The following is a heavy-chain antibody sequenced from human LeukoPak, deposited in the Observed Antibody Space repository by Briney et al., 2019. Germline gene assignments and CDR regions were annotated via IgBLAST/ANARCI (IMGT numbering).Heavy chain of an antibody. Sequence: ASVKVSCKASGGTFSSYAISWVRQAPGQGLEWMGGIIPIFGTANYAQKFQGRVTITADKSTSTAYMELSSLRADDTAVYYCARDRDLGVITPWCDYWGQGVLVTVSS. CDR3: ARDRDLGVITPWCDY. CDR2: IIPIFGTA. CDR1: GGTFSSYA. D-gene: IGHD3-10*01. V-gene: IGHV1-69*06. J-gene: IGHJ4*02.